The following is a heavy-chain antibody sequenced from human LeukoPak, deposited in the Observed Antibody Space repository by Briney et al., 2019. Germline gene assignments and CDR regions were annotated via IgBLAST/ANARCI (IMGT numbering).Heavy chain of an antibody. Sequence: TTSETLSLTCTVSGGSISSGDYYWSWIRQPPGKGLEWIGYIYYSGSTYYNPSLKSRVTISVDTSKNQFSLKLSSVTAADTAVYYCARDFPMRVVPAAMPLLGMDVWGKGTTVTVSS. CDR3: ARDFPMRVVPAAMPLLGMDV. J-gene: IGHJ6*04. D-gene: IGHD2-2*01. V-gene: IGHV4-30-4*08. CDR2: IYYSGST. CDR1: GGSISSGDYY.